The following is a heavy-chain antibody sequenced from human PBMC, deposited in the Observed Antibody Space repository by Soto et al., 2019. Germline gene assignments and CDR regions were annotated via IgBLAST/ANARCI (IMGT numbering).Heavy chain of an antibody. CDR2: IDPSDSYT. Sequence: VESLKISCKGSGYSFTSYWISWVRQMPGKGLEWMGRIDPSDSYTNYSPSFQGHVTISADKSISTAYLQWSSLKASDTAMYYCARPYCTNCVCIYYYGMDVWGQGKKVPVS. J-gene: IGHJ6*02. CDR1: GYSFTSYW. CDR3: ARPYCTNCVCIYYYGMDV. D-gene: IGHD2-8*01. V-gene: IGHV5-10-1*01.